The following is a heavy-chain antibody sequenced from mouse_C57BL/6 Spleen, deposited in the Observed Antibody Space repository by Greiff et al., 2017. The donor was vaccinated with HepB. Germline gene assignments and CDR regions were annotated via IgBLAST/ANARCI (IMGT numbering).Heavy chain of an antibody. CDR1: GYTFTSYW. CDR2: IDPSDSYT. D-gene: IGHD6-1*01. Sequence: VQLQQPGAELVRPGTSVKLSCKASGYTFTSYWMHWVEQSPGQGLEWIGVIDPSDSYTNYNQKFKGKATLTVDTSSSTAYMQLSSLTSADSAVYYCARISPHEGFAYWGQGTLITVSA. J-gene: IGHJ3*01. CDR3: ARISPHEGFAY. V-gene: IGHV1-59*01.